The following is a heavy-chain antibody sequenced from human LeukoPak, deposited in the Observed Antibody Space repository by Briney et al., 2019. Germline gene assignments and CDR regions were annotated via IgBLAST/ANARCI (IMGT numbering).Heavy chain of an antibody. CDR1: GFTFSSYW. CDR3: AKGRRIHTSNDY. Sequence: GGSLRLSCAASGFTFSSYWMSWVRQAPGKGLEWVSAISGSGGSTYYADSVKGRFTISRDNSKNTLYLQMNSLRAEDTAVYYCAKGRRIHTSNDYWGQGTLVTVSS. J-gene: IGHJ4*02. D-gene: IGHD5-18*01. CDR2: ISGSGGST. V-gene: IGHV3-23*01.